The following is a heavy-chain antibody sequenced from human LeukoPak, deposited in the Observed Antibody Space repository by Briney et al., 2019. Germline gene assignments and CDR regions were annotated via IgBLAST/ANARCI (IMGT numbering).Heavy chain of an antibody. V-gene: IGHV1-46*03. CDR1: GYTFTTYY. Sequence: GSVKVSCKASGYTFTTYYMHWVRQAPGQGLQWMGIINPSGGSTCYAQKFQGRVTMTRDTSTSTVYMELSSLRSDDTAIYYCARSVKMPTIVHWGQGTPVTVSS. D-gene: IGHD5-24*01. CDR2: INPSGGST. CDR3: ARSVKMPTIVH. J-gene: IGHJ4*02.